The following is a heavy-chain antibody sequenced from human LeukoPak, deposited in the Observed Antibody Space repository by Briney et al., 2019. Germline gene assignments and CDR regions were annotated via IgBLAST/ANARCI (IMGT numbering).Heavy chain of an antibody. J-gene: IGHJ4*02. V-gene: IGHV1-46*01. CDR3: ARSLSAVAGTRGGDY. CDR2: INPSGGST. Sequence: ASVKVSCKASGYTFTGYYMHWVRQAPGQGLEWMGIINPSGGSTSYAQKFQGRVTMTRDTSTSTVYMELSSLRSEDTAVYYCARSLSAVAGTRGGDYWGQGTLVTVSS. D-gene: IGHD6-19*01. CDR1: GYTFTGYY.